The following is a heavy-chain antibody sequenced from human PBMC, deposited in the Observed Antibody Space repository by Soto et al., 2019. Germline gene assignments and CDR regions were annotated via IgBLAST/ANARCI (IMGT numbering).Heavy chain of an antibody. CDR1: GGTFSSYA. Sequence: SVKVSCKASGGTFSSYAISWVRQAPGQGLEWMGGIIPIFGTANYAQKFQGRVSITADESTSTAYMELSSLRSEDTAVYYCARSSPGYYGMDVWGQGTTVTVSS. CDR2: IIPIFGTA. D-gene: IGHD6-6*01. J-gene: IGHJ6*02. CDR3: ARSSPGYYGMDV. V-gene: IGHV1-69*13.